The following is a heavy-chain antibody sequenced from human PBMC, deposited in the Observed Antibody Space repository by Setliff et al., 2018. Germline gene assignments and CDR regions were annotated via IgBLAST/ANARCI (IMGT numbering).Heavy chain of an antibody. J-gene: IGHJ3*02. CDR3: AKDRYFDASGNFYVNGAFDI. CDR2: IYSGDRST. CDR1: GGNFNNYA. Sequence: SCKASGGNFNNYAINWVRQAPGQGLEWVSTIYSGDRSTFYTDSVKGRFTVSRDNSKNTISLQMNRLQADDTALYSCAKDRYFDASGNFYVNGAFDIWGQGTVVTVSS. V-gene: IGHV3-23*03. D-gene: IGHD2-21*02.